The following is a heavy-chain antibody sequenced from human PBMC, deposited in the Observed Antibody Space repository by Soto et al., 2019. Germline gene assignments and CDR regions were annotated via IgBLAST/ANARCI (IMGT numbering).Heavy chain of an antibody. CDR3: ASGYDILTGYPRGDYYGMDV. CDR2: IYYSGST. V-gene: IGHV4-39*01. D-gene: IGHD3-9*01. J-gene: IGHJ6*02. Sequence: QLQLQESGPGLVKPSETLSLTCTVSGGSISSSSYYWGWIRQPPGQGLEWIGSIYYSGSTYYNPSLKSRVTISVDTSKNQCSRKRSSVTAADTAVYYCASGYDILTGYPRGDYYGMDVWGQGTTVTVSS. CDR1: GGSISSSSYY.